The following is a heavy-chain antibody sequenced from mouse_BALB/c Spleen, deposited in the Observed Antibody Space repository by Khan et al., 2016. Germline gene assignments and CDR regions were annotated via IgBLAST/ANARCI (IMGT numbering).Heavy chain of an antibody. CDR3: ARSFITTVVADY. CDR1: GYTFTSYW. Sequence: QFQLVQSGAELVKPGASVKLSCKASGYTFTSYWMHWVKQRPGQGLEWIGEINPSNGRTNYNEKFQSKATLTVDKSSSTAYMQLSSLTSEDSAVYYCARSFITTVVADYWGQGTTLTVSS. V-gene: IGHV1S81*02. J-gene: IGHJ2*01. CDR2: INPSNGRT. D-gene: IGHD1-1*01.